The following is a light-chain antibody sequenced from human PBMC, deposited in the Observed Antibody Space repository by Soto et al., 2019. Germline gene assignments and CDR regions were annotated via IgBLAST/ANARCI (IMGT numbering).Light chain of an antibody. CDR3: SSYASSSPFV. CDR1: GSDVGGYKY. V-gene: IGLV2-14*01. Sequence: QSVLTHAASVSRSHGQSISISCTGTGSDVGGYKYVSWYQQLPGKAPKLMIYDVSYRPSGVSDRFSGSKSGNTASLIISGLQAEGEADYYCSSYASSSPFVFGTGTKVTVL. CDR2: DVS. J-gene: IGLJ1*01.